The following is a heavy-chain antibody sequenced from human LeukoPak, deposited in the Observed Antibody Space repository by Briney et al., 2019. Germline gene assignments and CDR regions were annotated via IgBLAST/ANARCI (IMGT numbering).Heavy chain of an antibody. CDR1: GYTFTGYY. V-gene: IGHV1-2*04. CDR2: INPNSGGT. J-gene: IGHJ6*02. CDR3: ARRDQYCSSTSCYYYYGMDV. D-gene: IGHD2-2*01. Sequence: ASVKVSCKASGYTFTGYYMHWVRQAPGQGLEWMGWINPNSGGTNYAQKFQGWVTMTRDTSISTAYMELSRLRSDDTAVYYCARRDQYCSSTSCYYYYGMDVWGQGTTVTVSS.